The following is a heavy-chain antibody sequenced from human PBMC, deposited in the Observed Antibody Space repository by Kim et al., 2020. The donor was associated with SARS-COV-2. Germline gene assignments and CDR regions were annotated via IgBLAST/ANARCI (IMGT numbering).Heavy chain of an antibody. CDR1: GGSISSGGYY. D-gene: IGHD3-22*01. V-gene: IGHV4-31*03. Sequence: SQTLSLTCTVSGGSISSGGYYWSWIRQHPGKGLEWIGYIYYSGSTYYNPSLKSRVTISVDTSKNQFSLKLSSVTAADTAVYYCARENSSGYYGWFDPWGQGTLVTVSS. CDR3: ARENSSGYYGWFDP. J-gene: IGHJ5*02. CDR2: IYYSGST.